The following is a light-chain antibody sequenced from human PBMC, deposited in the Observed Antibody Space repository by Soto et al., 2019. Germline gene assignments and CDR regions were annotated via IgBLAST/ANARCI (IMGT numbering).Light chain of an antibody. J-gene: IGLJ1*01. CDR1: SSDVGGYNY. V-gene: IGLV2-14*01. Sequence: QSVLTQPASVSGSPGQSITISCTGTSSDVGGYNYVSWYQQHPGKAPKFMIYDVSNRPSGVSNRFSGSKSGNTASLTISGLQAEDEAEYYCCSYTTSNTSQIVFGTGTRSPS. CDR3: CSYTTSNTSQIV. CDR2: DVS.